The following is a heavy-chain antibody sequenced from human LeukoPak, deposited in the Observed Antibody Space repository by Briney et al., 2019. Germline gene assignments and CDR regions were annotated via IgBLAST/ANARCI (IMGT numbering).Heavy chain of an antibody. V-gene: IGHV4-34*01. CDR2: INHSGST. J-gene: IGHJ4*02. D-gene: IGHD3-9*01. Sequence: SETLSLTCAVYGGSFSGYYWSWIRQPPGKGLEWIGEINHSGSTNYNPSLKSRVTISVDTSKNQFSLKLSSVTAADTAVYYCARVSMTGYYRSFDYWGQGTLATVSS. CDR3: ARVSMTGYYRSFDY. CDR1: GGSFSGYY.